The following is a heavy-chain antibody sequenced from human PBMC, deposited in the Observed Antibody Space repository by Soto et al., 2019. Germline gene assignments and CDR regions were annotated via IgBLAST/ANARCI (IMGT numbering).Heavy chain of an antibody. CDR2: IYYSGST. Sequence: PSETLSLTCTVPGGSISRSRYYRGWIRQPPGKGLEWIGSIYYSGSTYYNPSLKSRVTISVDTSKNQFSLKLSSVTAADTAAYYCARHAINYDFWSGYRYMDVWGKGTTVTVSS. V-gene: IGHV4-39*01. D-gene: IGHD3-3*01. J-gene: IGHJ6*03. CDR1: GGSISRSRYY. CDR3: ARHAINYDFWSGYRYMDV.